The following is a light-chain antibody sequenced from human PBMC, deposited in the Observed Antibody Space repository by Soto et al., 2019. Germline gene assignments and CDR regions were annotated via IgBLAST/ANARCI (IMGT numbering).Light chain of an antibody. V-gene: IGKV1-5*01. J-gene: IGKJ1*01. CDR2: DAS. Sequence: DVQITQSPSTLSASVGDRVTITCRASQSISSWLAWYQQKPGKAPKLLIYDASSLESGVPSRLSGSGSGTEFTLTISSLQPDDFATYYCQQYKSYSGTFGQGTKVAI. CDR1: QSISSW. CDR3: QQYKSYSGT.